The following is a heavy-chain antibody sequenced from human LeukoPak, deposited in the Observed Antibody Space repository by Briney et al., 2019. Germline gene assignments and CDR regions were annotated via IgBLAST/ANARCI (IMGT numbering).Heavy chain of an antibody. D-gene: IGHD3-9*01. CDR2: IYPGDSDT. Sequence: GESLQISCKGSGYSFTSYWIGWVRPLPGKGLEWMGIIYPGDSDTRYSPSFQGQVTISADKSISTAYLQWSSLKASDTAMYYCARRVNYDILTGYYSYYFDYWGQGTLVTVSS. CDR1: GYSFTSYW. CDR3: ARRVNYDILTGYYSYYFDY. J-gene: IGHJ4*02. V-gene: IGHV5-51*01.